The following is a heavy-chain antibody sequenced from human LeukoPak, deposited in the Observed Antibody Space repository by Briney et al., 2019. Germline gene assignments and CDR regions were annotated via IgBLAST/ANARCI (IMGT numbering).Heavy chain of an antibody. Sequence: GASLRLSCVASGFTFSTFAMSWVRQAPGKGLEWVSAIRANGGDTHYADSVKGRFTISRDNSKNTLYLQMNSLRAEDTAIYYCAKDRGYWGQGTLVTVSS. J-gene: IGHJ4*02. V-gene: IGHV3-23*01. CDR3: AKDRGY. CDR1: GFTFSTFA. CDR2: IRANGGDT.